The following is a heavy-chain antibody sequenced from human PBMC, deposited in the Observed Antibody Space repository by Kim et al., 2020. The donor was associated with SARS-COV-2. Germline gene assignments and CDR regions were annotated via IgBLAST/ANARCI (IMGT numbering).Heavy chain of an antibody. CDR3: ARVSYYYDIGTFDY. D-gene: IGHD3-22*01. Sequence: SETLSLTCTVSGGSISSYYWSWIRQPPGKGLEWIGYIYYSGSTNYNPSLKSRVTISVDTSKNQFSLKLSSVTAADTAVYYCARVSYYYDIGTFDYWGQGTLVTVSS. V-gene: IGHV4-59*08. J-gene: IGHJ4*02. CDR2: IYYSGST. CDR1: GGSISSYY.